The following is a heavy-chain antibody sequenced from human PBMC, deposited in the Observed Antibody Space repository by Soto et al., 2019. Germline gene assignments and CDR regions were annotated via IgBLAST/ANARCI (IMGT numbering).Heavy chain of an antibody. CDR2: IMPVFDIV. J-gene: IGHJ4*02. D-gene: IGHD3-9*01. V-gene: IGHV1-69*17. CDR3: ARYYDILTGYFGS. Sequence: QVPLVQSETEVKKPGSSVRVSCKASGGTFSSYGITWVRLVPGQGLEWMGGIMPVFDIVNYAQKFQGRVSITADKSTSTAYMELSSLRSEDTAVYYCARYYDILTGYFGSWGQGTLVTVSS. CDR1: GGTFSSYG.